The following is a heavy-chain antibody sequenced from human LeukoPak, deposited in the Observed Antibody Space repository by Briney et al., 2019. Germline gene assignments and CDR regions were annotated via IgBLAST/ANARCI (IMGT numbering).Heavy chain of an antibody. V-gene: IGHV3-74*01. J-gene: IGHJ5*02. CDR3: ATAGGLPTAMGFDP. CDR2: INTDGSVM. D-gene: IGHD2-2*01. Sequence: GGSLRLSCAASGFTFSSYWMHWVRQAPGKGLLWVSCINTDGSVMRYADSVRGRFTISRDNAKNTLYLQMNSLRVEDTAVYCCATAGGLPTAMGFDPWGQGTLVSVST. CDR1: GFTFSSYW.